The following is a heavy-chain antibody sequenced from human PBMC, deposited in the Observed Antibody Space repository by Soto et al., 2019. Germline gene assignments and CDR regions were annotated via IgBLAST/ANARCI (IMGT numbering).Heavy chain of an antibody. Sequence: HVQLQESGPGLVKPSQTLSLTCTVSGGSISSGRNYWSWIRQHPGKGLEWIGYIYYSGSTYYTPSLKSRVTISVDTSKNQFSLKLSSVNAADTALYYCARGVLHWGQGTLVTVSS. CDR3: ARGVLH. V-gene: IGHV4-31*03. CDR1: GGSISSGRNY. J-gene: IGHJ4*02. CDR2: IYYSGST.